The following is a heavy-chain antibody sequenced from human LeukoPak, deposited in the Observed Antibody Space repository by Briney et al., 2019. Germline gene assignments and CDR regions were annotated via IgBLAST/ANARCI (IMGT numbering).Heavy chain of an antibody. CDR1: GGSISSYY. Sequence: PSETLSLTCTVSGGSISSYYWSWIRQPPGKGLEWIGYIYYSGSTNYNSSLKSRVTISVDTSKNQFSLKLSSVTAADTAVYYCARLGYCSGGSCSLYYYYGMDVWGQGTTVTVSS. V-gene: IGHV4-59*01. CDR2: IYYSGST. D-gene: IGHD2-15*01. J-gene: IGHJ6*02. CDR3: ARLGYCSGGSCSLYYYYGMDV.